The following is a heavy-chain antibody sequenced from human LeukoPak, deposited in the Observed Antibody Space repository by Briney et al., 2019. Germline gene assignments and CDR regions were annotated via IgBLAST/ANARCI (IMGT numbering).Heavy chain of an antibody. CDR2: ISSSSSYI. V-gene: IGHV3-21*01. D-gene: IGHD5-18*01. J-gene: IGHJ4*02. CDR1: GFTFSSYS. CDR3: AMSGYSYGFFDY. Sequence: GGSLRLSCAASGFTFSSYSMNWVRQAPGKGLEGVSSISSSSSYIYYADSVKGRFTISRDNAKNSLYLQMNSLRAEDTAVYYCAMSGYSYGFFDYWGQGTLVTVSS.